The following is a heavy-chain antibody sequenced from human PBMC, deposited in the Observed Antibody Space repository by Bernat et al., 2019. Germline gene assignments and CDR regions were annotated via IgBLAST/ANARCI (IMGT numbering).Heavy chain of an antibody. CDR2: INPNSGGT. J-gene: IGHJ1*01. D-gene: IGHD1-26*01. CDR1: GYTFTGYY. V-gene: IGHV1-2*02. Sequence: QVQLVQSGAEVKKPGASVKVSCKASGYTFTGYYMHWVRQAPGQGLEWMGWINPNSGGTNYAQKFQGGVTITRDTSISTAYMELSRLRSDDTAVYYCARGVFRVMGGSYYPEYFQHWGQGTLVTVSS. CDR3: ARGVFRVMGGSYYPEYFQH.